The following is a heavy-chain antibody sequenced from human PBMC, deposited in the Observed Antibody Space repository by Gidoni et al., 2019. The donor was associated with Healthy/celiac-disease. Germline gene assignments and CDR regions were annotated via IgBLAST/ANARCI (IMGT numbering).Heavy chain of an antibody. CDR3: ARGVTIFGVVILEAFNI. Sequence: QVQLQESGPGLVKPSQTLSLTCTVSGGSISRGGYYWSWIRQHPGKGLEWIGYIYYSGSTFYNPSLKSRVTISVDTSKKQFSLKLSSVTAADTAVYYCARGVTIFGVVILEAFNIWGQGTMVTVSS. D-gene: IGHD3-3*01. J-gene: IGHJ3*02. CDR1: GGSISRGGYY. V-gene: IGHV4-31*03. CDR2: IYYSGST.